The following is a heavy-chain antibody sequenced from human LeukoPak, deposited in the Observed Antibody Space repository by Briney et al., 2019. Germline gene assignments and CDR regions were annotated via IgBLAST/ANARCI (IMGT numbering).Heavy chain of an antibody. CDR1: GGSFSGYY. V-gene: IGHV4-34*01. CDR3: ARGYSYYDSSGYYS. CDR2: INHSGST. D-gene: IGHD3-22*01. Sequence: PSETLSLTCAVYGGSFSGYYWSWIRQPPGKGLGWIGEINHSGSTNYNPSLKSRVTISVDTSKNQFSLKLSSVTAADTAVYYCARGYSYYDSSGYYSWGQGTLVTVSS. J-gene: IGHJ4*02.